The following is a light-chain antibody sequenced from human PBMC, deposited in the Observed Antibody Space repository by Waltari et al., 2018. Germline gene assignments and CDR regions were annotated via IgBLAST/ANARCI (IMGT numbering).Light chain of an antibody. Sequence: EIVLTQSPGTLSLSPGERATLSCRASQSVSSSYLAWYQQKPGQAPRLLIDGASSRATGIPDRFSGSGSGTDFTLTISRLEPEDFAVYYCQQYGSSPVTFGQGTKLEIK. CDR3: QQYGSSPVT. V-gene: IGKV3-20*01. J-gene: IGKJ2*01. CDR2: GAS. CDR1: QSVSSSY.